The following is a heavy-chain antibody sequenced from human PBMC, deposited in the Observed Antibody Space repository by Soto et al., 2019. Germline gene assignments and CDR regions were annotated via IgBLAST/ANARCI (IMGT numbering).Heavy chain of an antibody. CDR2: ISSSSSTI. J-gene: IGHJ6*03. V-gene: IGHV3-48*01. CDR3: ARVPGYDMDV. Sequence: GGSLRLSCAASGFTFSSYSMNWVRQAPGKGLEWVSYISSSSSTIYYADSVKGRFAISRDNAKNPLYLQMNSLRAEDTAVYYCARVPGYDMDVWGKGTTVTVSS. CDR1: GFTFSSYS.